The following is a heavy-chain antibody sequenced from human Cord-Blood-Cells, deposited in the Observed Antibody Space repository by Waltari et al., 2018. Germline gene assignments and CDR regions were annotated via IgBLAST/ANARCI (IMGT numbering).Heavy chain of an antibody. CDR1: GGSISSYY. Sequence: QVQLQESGPGLVKPSETLSLTCTVSGGSISSYYWSWIRQPPGKGLEWIGYIYYSGSTNYNPSLKSRVTISVDTSKNQFSLKLSSVTAADTAVYYCARGGLHWGLFFDYWGQGTLVTVSS. CDR3: ARGGLHWGLFFDY. CDR2: IYYSGST. V-gene: IGHV4-59*01. J-gene: IGHJ4*02. D-gene: IGHD7-27*01.